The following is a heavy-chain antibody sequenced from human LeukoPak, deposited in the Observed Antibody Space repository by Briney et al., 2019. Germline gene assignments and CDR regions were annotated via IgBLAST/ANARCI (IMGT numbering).Heavy chain of an antibody. Sequence: SETLSLTCTVSGGSVSSGSYYWSWIRQPPGKGLEWIGYIYSSGSTNYKPSLKSRVTISKDTSKDQFSLKLTSVTAADTAVYYCARGSSISWSPYYFEYWGQGTLVTVSS. V-gene: IGHV4-61*01. J-gene: IGHJ4*02. CDR2: IYSSGST. D-gene: IGHD6-13*01. CDR3: ARGSSISWSPYYFEY. CDR1: GGSVSSGSYY.